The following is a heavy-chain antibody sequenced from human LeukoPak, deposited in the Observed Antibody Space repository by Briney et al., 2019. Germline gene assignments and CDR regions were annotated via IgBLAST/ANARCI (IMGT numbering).Heavy chain of an antibody. CDR1: GLPIGDFA. Sequence: TGGSLRLSCVASGLPIGDFAMHWVRQAPGKGLEWVSLISDDGVSTFYAASVKGRFSISRANSKNSLSLEMNSMTTENTAKYYCARESGKFDYWGQGTLVAVSS. CDR3: ARESGKFDY. J-gene: IGHJ4*02. CDR2: ISDDGVST. V-gene: IGHV3-43*02.